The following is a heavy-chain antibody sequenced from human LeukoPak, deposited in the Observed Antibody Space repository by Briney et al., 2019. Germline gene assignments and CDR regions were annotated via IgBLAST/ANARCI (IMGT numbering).Heavy chain of an antibody. CDR3: AREGSWIQLKGPTSDAFDI. V-gene: IGHV3-21*01. D-gene: IGHD5-18*01. CDR1: EFTFTTYS. J-gene: IGHJ3*02. Sequence: PGGSLRLSCAASEFTFTTYSMAWVRQAPGKGLEWVSSISSSATYRYYADSVNGRFTISRDDPKNSLYLQMNSLRAEDTAVYYCAREGSWIQLKGPTSDAFDIWGQGTMVTVSS. CDR2: ISSSATYR.